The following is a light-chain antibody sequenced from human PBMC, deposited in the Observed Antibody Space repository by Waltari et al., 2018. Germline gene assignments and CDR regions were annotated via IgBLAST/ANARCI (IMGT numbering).Light chain of an antibody. CDR1: SLDIRDENY. Sequence: QSALTQPPSVSGSPGQSVTIPCTGTSLDIRDENYVSWFQQYPGKAPKVIMFAVSERPSGVPNRFSGSKSGNTASLTISGLQSEDESHYFCCSYAGQFTWVFGGGTKLTVL. J-gene: IGLJ2*01. CDR2: AVS. CDR3: CSYAGQFTWV. V-gene: IGLV2-11*01.